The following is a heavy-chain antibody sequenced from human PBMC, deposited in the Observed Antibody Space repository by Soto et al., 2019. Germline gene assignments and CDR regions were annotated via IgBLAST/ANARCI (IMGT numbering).Heavy chain of an antibody. J-gene: IGHJ4*02. CDR3: AKDVYSSGWGGLDY. D-gene: IGHD6-19*01. V-gene: IGHV3-30*18. CDR1: GFTFSSYG. Sequence: QVQLVESGGGVVQPGRSLRLSCAASGFTFSSYGMHWVRQAPGKGLEWVAVISYDGSNKYYADSVKGRLTIYRDNSKNTLNLQVNSLRAEDTAVYYGAKDVYSSGWGGLDYWGQGTLVTVSS. CDR2: ISYDGSNK.